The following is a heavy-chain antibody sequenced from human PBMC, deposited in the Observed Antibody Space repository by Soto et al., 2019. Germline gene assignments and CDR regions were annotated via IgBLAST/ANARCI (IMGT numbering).Heavy chain of an antibody. Sequence: QVQLVESGGGVVQPGRSLRLSCAASGFNFRNYGMHWIRQTPGKGLERVAVISYDGSNKYYTDSVQGRFTISRDNSKNTLYLQMNSLRAEDTAVYYCAKDSHYISGSYGGFDPWGQGTLVTVSS. V-gene: IGHV3-30*18. CDR2: ISYDGSNK. J-gene: IGHJ5*02. D-gene: IGHD3-10*01. CDR3: AKDSHYISGSYGGFDP. CDR1: GFNFRNYG.